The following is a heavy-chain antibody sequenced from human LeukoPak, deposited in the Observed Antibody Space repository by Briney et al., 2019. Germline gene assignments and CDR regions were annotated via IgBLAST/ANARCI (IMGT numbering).Heavy chain of an antibody. D-gene: IGHD5-18*01. Sequence: SETLSLTCTVSGGSISSYYWSWIRQPPGKGLGWIGYIYNSGSTNYNPSLKSRVTISVDTSKNQFSLKLSSVTAADTAVYYCARDSGPPWRLDTEGFDPWGQGTLVTVSS. V-gene: IGHV4-59*01. J-gene: IGHJ5*02. CDR1: GGSISSYY. CDR3: ARDSGPPWRLDTEGFDP. CDR2: IYNSGST.